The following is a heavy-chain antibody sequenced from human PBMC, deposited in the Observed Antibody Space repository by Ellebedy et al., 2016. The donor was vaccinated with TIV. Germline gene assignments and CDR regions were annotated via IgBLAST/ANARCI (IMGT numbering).Heavy chain of an antibody. J-gene: IGHJ4*02. Sequence: MPSETLSLTCAVYGVSFSGSYWSWIRRPPGKGLEWIGEINHSVGTNSNPSLKSRVTKSLDTSKNQFSLKLTSVSAADTADYFCARGLGGGEYFDFWGQGTPVTVSS. D-gene: IGHD2/OR15-2a*01. CDR1: GVSFSGSY. CDR3: ARGLGGGEYFDF. V-gene: IGHV4-34*01. CDR2: INHSVGT.